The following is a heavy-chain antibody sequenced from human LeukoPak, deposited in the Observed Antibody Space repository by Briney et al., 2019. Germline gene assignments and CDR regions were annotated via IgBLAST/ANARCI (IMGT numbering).Heavy chain of an antibody. J-gene: IGHJ4*02. CDR2: IRYDGSNK. CDR3: AREWMDTAMVTLDY. Sequence: PGGSLRLSCAASGFTFSSYDMHWVRQAPGKGLEWVAFIRYDGSNKYYADSVKGRFTISRDNSKNTLYLQMNSLRAEDTAVYYCAREWMDTAMVTLDYWGQGTLVTVSS. D-gene: IGHD5-18*01. V-gene: IGHV3-30*02. CDR1: GFTFSSYD.